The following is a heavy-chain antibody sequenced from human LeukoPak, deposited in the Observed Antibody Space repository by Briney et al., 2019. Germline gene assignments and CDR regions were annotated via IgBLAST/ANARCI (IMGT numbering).Heavy chain of an antibody. CDR1: GFTVSSNY. CDR2: IYSGGST. J-gene: IGHJ5*02. D-gene: IGHD2-2*01. Sequence: GGSLRLSCAASGFTVSSNYMSWVRQAPGKGLEWVSVIYSGGSTYYADSVKGRFTISRDNSKNTLYLQMNSLRAEDTAVYYCARAWIVPAAIKWFDPWGQGTLVTVSS. V-gene: IGHV3-53*01. CDR3: ARAWIVPAAIKWFDP.